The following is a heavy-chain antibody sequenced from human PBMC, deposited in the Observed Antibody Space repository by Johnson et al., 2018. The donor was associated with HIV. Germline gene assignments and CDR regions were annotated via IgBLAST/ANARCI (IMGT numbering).Heavy chain of an antibody. Sequence: VQLVESGGGLVQPGGSLRLSCAASGFTFSSYAMHWVRQAPGKGLEWVALISYGGTTDYAAPVKGRFTISRDDSKNTLYLQMNSLKTEDTAVYYCTTDRATYDAFDIWGQGTMVTVSS. CDR1: GFTFSSYA. V-gene: IGHV3-15*01. CDR3: TTDRATYDAFDI. CDR2: ISYGGTT. J-gene: IGHJ3*02. D-gene: IGHD1-26*01.